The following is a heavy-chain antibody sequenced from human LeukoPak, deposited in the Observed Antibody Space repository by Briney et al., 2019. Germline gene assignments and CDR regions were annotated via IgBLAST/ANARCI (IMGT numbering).Heavy chain of an antibody. D-gene: IGHD3-22*01. CDR1: GGSFSGYY. CDR3: ARQPYSSGYYFSFDY. CDR2: INHSGST. J-gene: IGHJ4*02. V-gene: IGHV4-34*01. Sequence: PSETLSLTCAVYGGSFSGYYWSWIRQPPGKGLEWIGEINHSGSTNYNPSLKSRVTISVDTSKNQFSLKLSSVTAADTAVYYCARQPYSSGYYFSFDYWGQGTLVTVSS.